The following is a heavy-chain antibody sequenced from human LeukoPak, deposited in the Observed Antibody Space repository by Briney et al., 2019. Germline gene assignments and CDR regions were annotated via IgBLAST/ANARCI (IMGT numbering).Heavy chain of an antibody. Sequence: SETLSLTCAVYGGSFSGYYCSWIRQPPGKGLEWIGEINHSGSTNYNPSLKSRVTISVDTSKNQFSLKLSSVTAADTAVYYCARGEGWFDPWGQGTLVTVSS. V-gene: IGHV4-34*01. J-gene: IGHJ5*02. CDR1: GGSFSGYY. CDR3: ARGEGWFDP. CDR2: INHSGST.